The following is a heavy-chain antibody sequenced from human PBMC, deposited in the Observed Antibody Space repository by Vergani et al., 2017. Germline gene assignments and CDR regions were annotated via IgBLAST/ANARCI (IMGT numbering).Heavy chain of an antibody. V-gene: IGHV3-30*18. Sequence: QVQLVESGGGVFQPGRSLRLSCSASGFLFSGYGMHWFRQAPGKGLEWLAIIPYDGSKIYYTDSVKGRFTISRDNSKNTLYLQMNSIRPKDTAIYYCAKGGPYHQASTRYSPPDNWGQGTLVTVSS. CDR2: IPYDGSKI. CDR3: AKGGPYHQASTRYSPPDN. J-gene: IGHJ4*02. D-gene: IGHD2/OR15-2a*01. CDR1: GFLFSGYG.